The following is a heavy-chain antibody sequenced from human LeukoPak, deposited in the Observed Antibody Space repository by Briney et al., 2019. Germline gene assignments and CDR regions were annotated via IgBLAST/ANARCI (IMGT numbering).Heavy chain of an antibody. CDR3: ARLAGVANNWFDP. V-gene: IGHV4-39*01. Sequence: SETLSLTCTVSGGSISSSSYYWGWIRQPPGKGLEWIGSIYYSGSTYYNPSLKSRVTISVDTSKNQFSPKLSSVTAADTAVYYCARLAGVANNWFDPWGQGTLVTVSS. CDR1: GGSISSSSYY. D-gene: IGHD3-3*01. CDR2: IYYSGST. J-gene: IGHJ5*02.